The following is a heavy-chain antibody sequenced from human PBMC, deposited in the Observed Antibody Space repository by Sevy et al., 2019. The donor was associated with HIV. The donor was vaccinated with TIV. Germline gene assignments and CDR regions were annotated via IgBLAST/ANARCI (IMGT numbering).Heavy chain of an antibody. Sequence: GGSLRLSCAASGFTFSSYAMSWVRQAPGKGLEWVSTISGTGSITYYADSVRGRFTISRDNSNNILYLQMNSLKAEDTAVYFCAKGSHNTGWSPDYWGQGTLVTVSS. D-gene: IGHD6-19*01. V-gene: IGHV3-23*01. CDR2: ISGTGSIT. CDR1: GFTFSSYA. J-gene: IGHJ4*02. CDR3: AKGSHNTGWSPDY.